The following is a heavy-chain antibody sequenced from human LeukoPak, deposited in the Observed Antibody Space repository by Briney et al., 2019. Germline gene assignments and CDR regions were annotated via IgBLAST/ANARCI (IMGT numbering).Heavy chain of an antibody. CDR3: ARGLEPDNWFDP. Sequence: GGSLRLSCAASGFTFSSYSMNWVRQAPGKGLEWVSSIRSSSSYIYYADSVKGRFTISRDNAKNSLYLQMNSLRAEDTAVYYCARGLEPDNWFDPWGQGTLVTVSS. V-gene: IGHV3-21*01. CDR2: IRSSSSYI. CDR1: GFTFSSYS. J-gene: IGHJ5*02. D-gene: IGHD1-1*01.